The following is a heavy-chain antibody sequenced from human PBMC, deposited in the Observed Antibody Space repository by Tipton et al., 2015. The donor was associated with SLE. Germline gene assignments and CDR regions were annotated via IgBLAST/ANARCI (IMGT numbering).Heavy chain of an antibody. CDR3: ARGSGIAVAGPPTRTFYI. CDR2: ISSSGSTI. V-gene: IGHV3-11*01. D-gene: IGHD6-19*01. Sequence: SLRLSCAASGFTFSDYYMSWIRQAPGKGLEWVSYISSSGSTIYYADSVKGRFTISRDNAKNSLYLQMNSLRAEDTAVYYCARGSGIAVAGPPTRTFYIWGQGTMFSVSS. CDR1: GFTFSDYY. J-gene: IGHJ3*02.